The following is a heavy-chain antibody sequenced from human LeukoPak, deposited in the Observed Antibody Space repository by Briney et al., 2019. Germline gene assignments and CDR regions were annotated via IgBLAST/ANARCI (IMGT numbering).Heavy chain of an antibody. CDR2: IKQDGSKK. V-gene: IGHV3-7*01. J-gene: IGHJ4*02. CDR3: ARFISLGG. Sequence: QPGGSLILSCAASGFTFSSYWMSWVRQAPGKGLEWVANIKQDGSKKNYVDSVKGRFTISRDNAKNSLYLQMNSLRVEDTAVYYCARFISLGGWGQGAPVTVSS. D-gene: IGHD3-10*01. CDR1: GFTFSSYW.